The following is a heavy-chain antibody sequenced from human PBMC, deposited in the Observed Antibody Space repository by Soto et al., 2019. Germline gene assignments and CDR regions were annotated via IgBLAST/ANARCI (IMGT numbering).Heavy chain of an antibody. CDR3: ARDLAAVNGPRRASDDY. D-gene: IGHD4-17*01. CDR1: GFTFSSYS. J-gene: IGHJ4*02. Sequence: EVQLVESGGGLVKPGGSLRLSCAASGFTFSSYSMNWVRQAPGKGLEWVSSISSSSSYIYYADSVKGRFTISRDNAKNSLYLQMNSLRAEDTAVYYCARDLAAVNGPRRASDDYWGQGTLVTVSS. CDR2: ISSSSSYI. V-gene: IGHV3-21*01.